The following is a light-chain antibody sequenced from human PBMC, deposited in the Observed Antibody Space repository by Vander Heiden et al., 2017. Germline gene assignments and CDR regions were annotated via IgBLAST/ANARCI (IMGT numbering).Light chain of an antibody. CDR1: SSDVGGYKY. CDR2: EVT. V-gene: IGLV2-8*01. Sequence: IHGTGTSSDVGGYKYVSWYQQHPGKAPKLMIYEVTKRPSGVPDRFSGSKSGNTASLTVSGLQAEDEADYYCISYAGSNNLVFGGGTKLTVL. CDR3: ISYAGSNNLV. J-gene: IGLJ2*01.